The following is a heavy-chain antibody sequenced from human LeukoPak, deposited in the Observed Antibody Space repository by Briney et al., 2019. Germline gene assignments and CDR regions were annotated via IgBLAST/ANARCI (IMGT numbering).Heavy chain of an antibody. CDR1: GYTFTSYG. V-gene: IGHV1-18*01. CDR2: ISAYNGNT. Sequence: ASVKVSCKASGYTFTSYGISWVRQAPGQGLEWMGWISAYNGNTNYAQKLQGRVTMTTDTSTSTAYMELWSLRSDDTAVYYCARDRGVAVAGSLGHYYYYGMDVWGQGTTVTVSS. CDR3: ARDRGVAVAGSLGHYYYYGMDV. D-gene: IGHD6-19*01. J-gene: IGHJ6*02.